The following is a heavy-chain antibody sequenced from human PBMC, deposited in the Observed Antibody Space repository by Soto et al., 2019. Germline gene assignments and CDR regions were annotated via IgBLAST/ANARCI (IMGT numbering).Heavy chain of an antibody. Sequence: PSETLSLTCTVSGGSIDSGDYYWSWIRQPPGKGLEWIGYVYYSGTTNYNPFLKSRVTLSLDKSKNQFSLKMNSVTAADTAVYYCARGFDDSSIIRTHLFDYWGQGTLVTVSS. V-gene: IGHV4-61*08. CDR3: ARGFDDSSIIRTHLFDY. D-gene: IGHD3-22*01. CDR2: VYYSGTT. CDR1: GGSIDSGDYY. J-gene: IGHJ4*02.